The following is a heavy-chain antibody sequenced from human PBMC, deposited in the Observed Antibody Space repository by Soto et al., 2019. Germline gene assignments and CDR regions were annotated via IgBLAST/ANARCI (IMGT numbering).Heavy chain of an antibody. CDR2: VFYSGST. J-gene: IGHJ5*02. CDR3: AKEICDPNGCYGRWLDP. V-gene: IGHV4-59*01. D-gene: IGHD2-15*01. Sequence: TLSLTCTVSGGSMSSFYWSWIRQPPGKGLEWIGNVFYSGSTIYNPSLKSRVTISVDTSKSHFSLKLSSLTAADTAVYYCAKEICDPNGCYGRWLDPWGQGTLVTVSS. CDR1: GGSMSSFY.